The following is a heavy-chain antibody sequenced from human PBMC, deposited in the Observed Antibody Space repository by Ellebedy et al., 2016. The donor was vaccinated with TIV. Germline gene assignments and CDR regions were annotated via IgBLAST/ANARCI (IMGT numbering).Heavy chain of an antibody. D-gene: IGHD1-26*01. V-gene: IGHV3-33*08. Sequence: GESLKISCAASGFTFSSYGMHWVRQAPGKGLEWVAVIWYDGSNKYYADSVKGRFTISRDNSKNTLYLQMNSLRAEDTAVYYCARDSGSYSLTDYWGQGTLVTVSS. CDR2: IWYDGSNK. J-gene: IGHJ4*02. CDR3: ARDSGSYSLTDY. CDR1: GFTFSSYG.